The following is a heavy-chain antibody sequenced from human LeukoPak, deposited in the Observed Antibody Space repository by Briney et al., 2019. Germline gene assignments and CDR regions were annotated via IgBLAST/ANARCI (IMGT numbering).Heavy chain of an antibody. V-gene: IGHV5-51*01. J-gene: IGHJ5*02. CDR3: ARIPPYYDFWSGFDWFDP. D-gene: IGHD3-3*01. CDR1: GYSFTSYW. Sequence: GESLKISCKGSGYSFTSYWIGWVRQMPGKGLEWMGIIYPGDSDTRYSPSFQGQVTISADKSISTAYLQWSSLKASDTAMYYCARIPPYYDFWSGFDWFDPWGQGTLVTVSS. CDR2: IYPGDSDT.